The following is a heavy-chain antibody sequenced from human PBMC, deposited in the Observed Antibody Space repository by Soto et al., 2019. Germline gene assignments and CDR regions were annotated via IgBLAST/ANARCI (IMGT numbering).Heavy chain of an antibody. Sequence: PSETLSLTCVVYGGSFSGYYLAWIRQPPGKGLEWIGYIYYSGSTNYNPSLKSRVTLSVDTSTKQFSLKVSSVTAADTAVYYCARANYFESSGPFDYWGPGTLVTVSS. CDR3: ARANYFESSGPFDY. V-gene: IGHV4-34*09. CDR1: GGSFSGYY. CDR2: IYYSGST. D-gene: IGHD3-22*01. J-gene: IGHJ4*02.